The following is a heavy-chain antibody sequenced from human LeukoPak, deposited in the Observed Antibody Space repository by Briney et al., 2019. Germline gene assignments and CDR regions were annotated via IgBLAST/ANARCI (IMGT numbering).Heavy chain of an antibody. CDR1: GGSISSYY. V-gene: IGHV4-59*01. Sequence: SETLSLTCTVSGGSISSYYWSWIRQPPGKGLEWIGYIYYSGSTNYNPSLKSRVTISVDTSKNQFSLKLSSVTAADTAVYYCARVGGYSYGYGWFDPWGQGTLVTVSS. D-gene: IGHD5-18*01. J-gene: IGHJ5*02. CDR2: IYYSGST. CDR3: ARVGGYSYGYGWFDP.